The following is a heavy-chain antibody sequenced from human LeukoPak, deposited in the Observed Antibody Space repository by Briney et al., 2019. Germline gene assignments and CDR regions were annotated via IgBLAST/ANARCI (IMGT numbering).Heavy chain of an antibody. V-gene: IGHV4-59*01. J-gene: IGHJ4*02. CDR3: ARGSRRDYFDS. D-gene: IGHD1-26*01. CDR2: IYYSGST. CDR1: GGSISSYY. Sequence: SETLSLTCTVSGGSISSYYWSWIRQPPGKGLEWIGYIYYSGSTNYNPSLKSRVTISVDTSKNQFSLKLSSVTAADTAVYYCARGSRRDYFDSGAREPWSPSPQ.